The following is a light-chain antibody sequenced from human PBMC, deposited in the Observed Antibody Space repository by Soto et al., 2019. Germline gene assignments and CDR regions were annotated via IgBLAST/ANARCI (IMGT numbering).Light chain of an antibody. CDR3: SSYTSTNHVV. J-gene: IGLJ2*01. CDR2: EVT. V-gene: IGLV2-14*01. CDR1: SSDVGGYNY. Sequence: QSVLTQPASVSGSPGQSITISCTGTSSDVGGYNYVSWYQQHPGKAPKLVIYEVTKRPSGVSNRFSGSKSGNTASLTISGLQAEDETDSYCSSYTSTNHVVFGGGTKLTVL.